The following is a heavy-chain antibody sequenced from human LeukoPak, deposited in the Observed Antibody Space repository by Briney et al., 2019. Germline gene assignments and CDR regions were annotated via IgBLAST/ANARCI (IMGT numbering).Heavy chain of an antibody. D-gene: IGHD4-17*01. V-gene: IGHV4-59*12. Sequence: SETLSLTCTVSGGSISSYYWSWIRQPPGKGLEWIGSIYYSGSTYYNPSLKSRVTISVDTSRNQFSLKLSSVTAADTAVYYCARAHGDYRNWFDPWGQGTLVTVSS. J-gene: IGHJ5*02. CDR3: ARAHGDYRNWFDP. CDR1: GGSISSYY. CDR2: IYYSGST.